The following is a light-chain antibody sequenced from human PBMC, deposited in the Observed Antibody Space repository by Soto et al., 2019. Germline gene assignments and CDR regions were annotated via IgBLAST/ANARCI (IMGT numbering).Light chain of an antibody. CDR3: QQYGSSGT. V-gene: IGKV3-15*01. CDR1: QSVSSK. J-gene: IGKJ1*01. Sequence: EIVMTQSPATLSLSPGQRATLSCRASQSVSSKLAWYQQRPGQAPRLLIYSASTRATGIPARFSGSGSGTEFTLTISRLEPEDFAVYYCQQYGSSGTFGQGTKVEIK. CDR2: SAS.